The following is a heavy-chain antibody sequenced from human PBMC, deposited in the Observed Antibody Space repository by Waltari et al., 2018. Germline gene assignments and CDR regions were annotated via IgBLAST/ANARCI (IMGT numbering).Heavy chain of an antibody. CDR3: ARDRRGTMIVGAFDI. D-gene: IGHD3-22*01. V-gene: IGHV4-39*07. Sequence: QLQLQESGPGLVKPSETLSLTCTVSGGSISSSSYYWCWIRQPPGKGLEWIGRIYYSGSTYYNPALKSRVTISVDTSKNQFSLKLSSVTAADTAVYYCARDRRGTMIVGAFDIWGQGTMVTVSS. J-gene: IGHJ3*02. CDR2: IYYSGST. CDR1: GGSISSSSYY.